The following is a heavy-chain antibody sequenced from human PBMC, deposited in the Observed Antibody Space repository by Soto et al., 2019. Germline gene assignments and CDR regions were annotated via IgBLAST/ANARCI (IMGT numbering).Heavy chain of an antibody. D-gene: IGHD5-12*01. J-gene: IGHJ4*02. V-gene: IGHV2-5*02. CDR1: GFSLSTSGVG. CDR3: AHVYGGYDNFDY. CDR2: IYWDDDK. Sequence: QITLKESGTTLVKPTQTLTLTCTFSGFSLSTSGVGVGWIRQPPGKALEWLALIYWDDDKRYSPSLKSRLTITKDTSKNQVVLTMTNMDPLDTATYYCAHVYGGYDNFDYWGQGTLVTVSS.